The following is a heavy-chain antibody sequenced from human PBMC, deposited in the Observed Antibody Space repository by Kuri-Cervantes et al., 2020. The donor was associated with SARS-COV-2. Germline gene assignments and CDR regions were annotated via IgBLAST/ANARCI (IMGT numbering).Heavy chain of an antibody. Sequence: GGSLRLSCTVSGGSISSSSYYWGWIRQAPGKGLEWVSSISSSSSYIYYADSVKGRLTISRDNAKNSLYLQMNSLRAEDTAVYYCAREGRHFDWLATIGYMDVWGKGTTVTVSS. CDR2: ISSSSSYI. CDR3: AREGRHFDWLATIGYMDV. CDR1: GGSISSSS. V-gene: IGHV3-21*01. D-gene: IGHD3-9*01. J-gene: IGHJ6*03.